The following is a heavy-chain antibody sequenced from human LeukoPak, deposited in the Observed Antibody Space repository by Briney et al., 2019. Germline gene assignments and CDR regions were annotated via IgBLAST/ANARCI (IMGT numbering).Heavy chain of an antibody. Sequence: GGSLRLSCAAPGFTFSTYAMSWVRQAPGQGLEWVSTLSGTGGSTYYADSVKGRFTISRDNSKNTLYLQMNSLRAEDTAVYYCAKALYNWYFDLWGRGAPVTVSS. CDR2: LSGTGGST. V-gene: IGHV3-23*01. CDR3: AKALYNWYFDL. J-gene: IGHJ2*01. CDR1: GFTFSTYA. D-gene: IGHD2-8*01.